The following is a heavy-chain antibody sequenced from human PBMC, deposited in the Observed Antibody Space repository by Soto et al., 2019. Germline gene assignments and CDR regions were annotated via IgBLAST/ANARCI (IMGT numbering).Heavy chain of an antibody. J-gene: IGHJ4*02. D-gene: IGHD6-6*01. Sequence: ASVKVSCKASGYTFTSYDINWVRQATGQGLEWMGWMNPNSGNTGYAQKFQGRVTMTRNTSISTAYMELSGLRSEDTAVYYCARGLSIAAAVDYGGKGTLVTVSS. CDR2: MNPNSGNT. V-gene: IGHV1-8*01. CDR3: ARGLSIAAAVDY. CDR1: GYTFTSYD.